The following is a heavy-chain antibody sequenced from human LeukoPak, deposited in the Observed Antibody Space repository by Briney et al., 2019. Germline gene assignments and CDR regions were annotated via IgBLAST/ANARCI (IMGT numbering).Heavy chain of an antibody. CDR2: ISYDGSNK. Sequence: GGPLRLSCAASGFTFSSYAMHWVRQAPGKGLEWVAVISYDGSNKYYADSVKGRFTISRDNSKNTLYLQMNSLRAEDTAVYYCARGGYYYGSGSYYKKGHDAFDIWGQGTMVTVSS. CDR3: ARGGYYYGSGSYYKKGHDAFDI. J-gene: IGHJ3*02. V-gene: IGHV3-30-3*01. D-gene: IGHD3-10*01. CDR1: GFTFSSYA.